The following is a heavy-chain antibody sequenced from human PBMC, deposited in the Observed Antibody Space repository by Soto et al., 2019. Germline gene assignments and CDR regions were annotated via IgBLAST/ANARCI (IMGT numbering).Heavy chain of an antibody. CDR2: VSYSGST. J-gene: IGHJ4*02. Sequence: QVQLQESGPGLVKPSQTLSLTCSVSGGSINSNNYFWSWIRQQPERGLQWIGYVSYSGSTRYNPSLKCRVTMSLDTSKNQFSLRLTSVTAADTAVYLCARTILPVAEVVTSPRELYFDNWGPGTQVTVSS. CDR1: GGSINSNNYF. D-gene: IGHD2-15*01. V-gene: IGHV4-31*03. CDR3: ARTILPVAEVVTSPRELYFDN.